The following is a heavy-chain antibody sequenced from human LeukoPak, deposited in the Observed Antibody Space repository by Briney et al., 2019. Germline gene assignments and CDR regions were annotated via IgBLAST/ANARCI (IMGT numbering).Heavy chain of an antibody. Sequence: SETLSLTCTVSGGSFSSYYWSWIRQPPGKGLEWIGYIYYSGSTNYNPSLKSRVIISVDTSKNQFSLKVSSVTAADTAVYYCARHGRGYYNGMDVWGQGTTVTVSS. CDR3: ARHGRGYYNGMDV. CDR1: GGSFSSYY. D-gene: IGHD3-10*01. CDR2: IYYSGST. J-gene: IGHJ6*02. V-gene: IGHV4-59*08.